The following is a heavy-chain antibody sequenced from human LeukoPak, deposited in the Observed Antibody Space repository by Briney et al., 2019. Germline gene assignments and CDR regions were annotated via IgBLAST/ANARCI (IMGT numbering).Heavy chain of an antibody. CDR1: GFTFISYS. V-gene: IGHV3-21*01. J-gene: IGHJ4*02. CDR3: ARDPVREEFDY. D-gene: IGHD1-1*01. Sequence: GGSLRLSCAASGFTFISYSMNWVRQAPGKGLEWVSSISSSSSYIYYADSVKGRFTISRDNAKNSLYLQMNSLRAEDTAVYYCARDPVREEFDYWGQGTLVTVSS. CDR2: ISSSSSYI.